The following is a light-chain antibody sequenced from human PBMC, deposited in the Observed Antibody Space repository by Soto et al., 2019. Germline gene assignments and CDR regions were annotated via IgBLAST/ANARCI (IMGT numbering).Light chain of an antibody. CDR2: GAF. CDR1: QSVSSNY. V-gene: IGKV3-20*01. J-gene: IGKJ1*01. CDR3: QQYGSSPRT. Sequence: EIVLTQSPGTLSLSPGERATFSCRASQSVSSNYLAWYQQKPGQAPRLLIYGAFKRATGIPDRFSGSGSGTDLPLTISKMGPEDFAVYCCQQYGSSPRTFGQGTKVEIK.